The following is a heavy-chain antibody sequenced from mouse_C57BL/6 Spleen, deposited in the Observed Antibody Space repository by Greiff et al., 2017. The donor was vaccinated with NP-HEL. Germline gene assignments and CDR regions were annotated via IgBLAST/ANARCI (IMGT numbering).Heavy chain of an antibody. V-gene: IGHV1-82*01. CDR2: IYPGDGDT. Sequence: VQLQQSGPELVKPGASVKISCKASGYAFSSSWMNWVKQRPGKGLEWIGRIYPGDGDTNYNGKFKGKATLTADKSSSTAYMQLCSLTSEDSAVYFCARWKRDAMDYWGQGTSVTVSS. J-gene: IGHJ4*01. CDR1: GYAFSSSW. CDR3: ARWKRDAMDY.